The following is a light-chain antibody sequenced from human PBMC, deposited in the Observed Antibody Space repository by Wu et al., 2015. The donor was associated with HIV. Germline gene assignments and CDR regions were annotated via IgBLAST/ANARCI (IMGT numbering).Light chain of an antibody. CDR3: QQFNDWPTWT. J-gene: IGKJ1*01. CDR2: DAS. Sequence: EIVLTQSPGTLSLSPGDRATLSCRASQSVNSNLAWYQQIPGQAPRLLIYDASTRATGIPARFSGSGSGTEFTLTISSMQSEDFAVYYCQQFNDWPTWTFGQGTKVEIK. CDR1: QSVNSN. V-gene: IGKV3-15*01.